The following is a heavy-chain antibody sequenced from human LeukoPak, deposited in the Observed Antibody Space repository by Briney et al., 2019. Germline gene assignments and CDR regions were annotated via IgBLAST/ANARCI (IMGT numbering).Heavy chain of an antibody. CDR1: GGSFSGYY. J-gene: IGHJ4*02. CDR3: ARHGRYSYGHRFDY. Sequence: SETLSLTCAVYGGSFSGYYWSWIRQPPGKGLEWIGEINHSGSTNYNPSLKSRVTISVDTSKNQFSLKLSSVTAADTAVYYCARHGRYSYGHRFDYWGQGTLVTVSS. D-gene: IGHD5-18*01. CDR2: INHSGST. V-gene: IGHV4-34*01.